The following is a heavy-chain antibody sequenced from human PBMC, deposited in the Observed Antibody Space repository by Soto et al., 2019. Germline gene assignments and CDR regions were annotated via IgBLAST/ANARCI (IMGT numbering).Heavy chain of an antibody. CDR1: GGTFSSYA. Sequence: QVQLVQSGAEVKKPGSSVKVSYKASGGTFSSYAISWVRQAPGQGLEWMGGIIPIFGTANYAQKFQGRVTITADESTSTAYMELSSLRSEDTAVYYCARVLSGITIFGVVISPLDYWGQGTLVTVSS. D-gene: IGHD3-3*01. CDR2: IIPIFGTA. V-gene: IGHV1-69*01. J-gene: IGHJ4*02. CDR3: ARVLSGITIFGVVISPLDY.